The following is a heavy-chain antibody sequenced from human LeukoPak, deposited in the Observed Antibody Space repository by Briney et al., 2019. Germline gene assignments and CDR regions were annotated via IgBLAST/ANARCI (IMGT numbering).Heavy chain of an antibody. CDR2: INHSGST. J-gene: IGHJ5*02. CDR1: GGSFSGYY. Sequence: PSETLSLTCAVYGGSFSGYYWSWVRQPPGKGLEWIGEINHSGSTNYSPSLKSRVTISVDKSKNQFSLKLSSVTAADTAVYYCARIPYGDSNWLDHWGQGTLVTVSS. D-gene: IGHD4-17*01. CDR3: ARIPYGDSNWLDH. V-gene: IGHV4-34*01.